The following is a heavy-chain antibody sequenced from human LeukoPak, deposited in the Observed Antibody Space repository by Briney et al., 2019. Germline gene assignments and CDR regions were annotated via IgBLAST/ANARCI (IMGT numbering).Heavy chain of an antibody. Sequence: GGSLRLSCAASGFTFSDYYMSWIRQAPGKGLEWVSYISSSGSTIYYADSVKGRFSISRDNAKNSLYLQMNSLRAEDTAVYYCARDCSSTSCYGGAFDYWGQGTLVTVSS. CDR3: ARDCSSTSCYGGAFDY. CDR2: ISSSGSTI. V-gene: IGHV3-11*01. D-gene: IGHD2-2*01. CDR1: GFTFSDYY. J-gene: IGHJ4*02.